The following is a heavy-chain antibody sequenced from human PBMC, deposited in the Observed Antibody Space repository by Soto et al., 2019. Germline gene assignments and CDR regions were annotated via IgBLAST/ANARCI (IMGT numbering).Heavy chain of an antibody. CDR3: ARAYGWSGPFDY. Sequence: GGSLRLSCAASGFTFSSYAMHWVRQAPGKGLEWVAVISYDGSNKYYADSVKGRFTISRDNSKNTLYLQMNSLRAEDTAVYYCARAYGWSGPFDYWGQGTLVTVSS. CDR1: GFTFSSYA. V-gene: IGHV3-30-3*01. CDR2: ISYDGSNK. J-gene: IGHJ4*02. D-gene: IGHD6-19*01.